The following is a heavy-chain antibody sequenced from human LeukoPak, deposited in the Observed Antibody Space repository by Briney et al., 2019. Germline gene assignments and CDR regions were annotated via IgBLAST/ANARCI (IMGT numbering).Heavy chain of an antibody. V-gene: IGHV3-30*04. CDR3: AREGLYYYDSSGYPDAFDI. CDR2: ISYDGSNK. J-gene: IGHJ3*02. D-gene: IGHD3-22*01. Sequence: GRSLRLSCAASGFTFSSYAMHWVRQAPGKGLEWVAVISYDGSNKYYADSVKGRFTISRDNSKNTLYLQMNSLRAEDTAVYYCAREGLYYYDSSGYPDAFDIWGQGTMVTVSS. CDR1: GFTFSSYA.